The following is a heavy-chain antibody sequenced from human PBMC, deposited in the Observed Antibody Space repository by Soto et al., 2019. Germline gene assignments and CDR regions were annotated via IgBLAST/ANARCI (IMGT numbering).Heavy chain of an antibody. V-gene: IGHV4-61*01. Sequence: SETLSLTCTVSGGSVSIGSHYWSWIRQPPGKGLEWIAYIYQSGSTDYNPSLKSRVSISVDLSKNQFSLRLDSVTAADTAVYYCARDRSDDINYFDAFAIWGPRPMVTV. J-gene: IGHJ3*02. D-gene: IGHD1-1*01. CDR3: ARDRSDDINYFDAFAI. CDR2: IYQSGST. CDR1: GGSVSIGSHY.